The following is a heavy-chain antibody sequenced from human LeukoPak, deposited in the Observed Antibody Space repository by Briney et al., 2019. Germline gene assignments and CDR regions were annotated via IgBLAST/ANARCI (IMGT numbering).Heavy chain of an antibody. CDR1: GGSFSGYY. Sequence: PSDTLSLTCAVYGGSFSGYYWSWIRQPPGKGLEWSGEINHSGSTNYNPSLKSRVTISVDTSKNQFSLKLSSVTAADTAVYYCAMPDLTYCGGDCYSSPAFDIWGQGTMVTVSS. CDR3: AMPDLTYCGGDCYSSPAFDI. V-gene: IGHV4-34*01. CDR2: INHSGST. J-gene: IGHJ3*02. D-gene: IGHD2-21*02.